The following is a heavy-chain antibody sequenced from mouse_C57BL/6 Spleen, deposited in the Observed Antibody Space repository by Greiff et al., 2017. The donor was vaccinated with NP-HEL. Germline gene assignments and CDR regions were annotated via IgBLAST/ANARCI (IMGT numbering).Heavy chain of an antibody. D-gene: IGHD3-2*02. CDR3: ARTDQARFDY. Sequence: EVQLVESGGGLVKPGGSVKLSCAASGFTFSDYGMHWVRQAPEQGLEWVGYISRGSSTTYYDDTVKGRVTISRDNSKNTLFLQLTSLRSEDTAMYYCARTDQARFDYWGQGTTLTVSA. CDR1: GFTFSDYG. CDR2: ISRGSSTT. J-gene: IGHJ2*01. V-gene: IGHV5-17*01.